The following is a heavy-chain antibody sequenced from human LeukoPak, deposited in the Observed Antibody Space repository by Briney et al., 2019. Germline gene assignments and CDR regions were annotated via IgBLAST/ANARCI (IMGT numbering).Heavy chain of an antibody. CDR1: GFTFNSYW. J-gene: IGHJ4*02. Sequence: PGGSLRLSCAASGFTSGFTFNSYWMHWVRQAPGKGLVWVSRIGNDGSDTNYGDSVKGRFTISRDNAKNTLYLQMNSLRAEDTAVYYCARGGMGTGIDFWGQGTLVTVSS. V-gene: IGHV3-74*01. D-gene: IGHD1-1*01. CDR2: IGNDGSDT. CDR3: ARGGMGTGIDF.